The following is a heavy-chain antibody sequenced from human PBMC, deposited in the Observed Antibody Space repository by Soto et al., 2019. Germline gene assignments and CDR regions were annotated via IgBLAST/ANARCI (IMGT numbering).Heavy chain of an antibody. CDR2: ITHSGST. D-gene: IGHD2-21*02. J-gene: IGHJ6*02. Sequence: SETLSLTCAVYGGSFNGYYWSWIRQPPGKGLEWMGEITHSGSTNYNPSLKSRVTISVDTSKNQFSLKLSSVTAADPAVYYCARGPVGGGNSPPYYYYGMDVWGQGTTVTVSS. V-gene: IGHV4-34*01. CDR1: GGSFNGYY. CDR3: ARGPVGGGNSPPYYYYGMDV.